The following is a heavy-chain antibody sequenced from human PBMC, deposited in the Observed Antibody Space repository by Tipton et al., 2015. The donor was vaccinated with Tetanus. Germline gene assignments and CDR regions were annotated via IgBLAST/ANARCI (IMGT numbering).Heavy chain of an antibody. V-gene: IGHV4-59*02. D-gene: IGHD3-3*02. Sequence: GLVKPSETLSLTCTVSGDSVSPYYWSWIRQPPGKGLEWIGSIHDSGTTNYNPSLKSRLTMSVDTSNNLFSLKLTSVTAADTAVYYCARVQLSSSFLKYNWLDPWGQGTLVTVAS. CDR1: GDSVSPYY. J-gene: IGHJ5*02. CDR3: ARVQLSSSFLKYNWLDP. CDR2: IHDSGTT.